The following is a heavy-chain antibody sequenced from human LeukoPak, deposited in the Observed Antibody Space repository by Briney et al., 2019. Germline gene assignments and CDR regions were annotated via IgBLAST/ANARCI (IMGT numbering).Heavy chain of an antibody. V-gene: IGHV1-69*04. J-gene: IGHJ4*02. Sequence: AASVKVSCKASGGTFSSYAISWVRQAPGQGLEWMGRIIPILGIANYAQKFQGRVTITADKSTSTAYVELSSLRSEDTAVYYCARDDPPTEVVAATWGQGTLVTVSS. D-gene: IGHD2-15*01. CDR3: ARDDPPTEVVAAT. CDR1: GGTFSSYA. CDR2: IIPILGIA.